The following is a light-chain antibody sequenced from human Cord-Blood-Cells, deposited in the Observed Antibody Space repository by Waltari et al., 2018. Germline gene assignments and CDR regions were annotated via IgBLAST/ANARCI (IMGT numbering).Light chain of an antibody. Sequence: QSALTQPRSVSGSPGQSVTISCTRTSSDAGGYNSVSWYQQHPGKAPKLMIYDVSKRPSGVPDRFSGSKSGNTASLTISGLQAEDEADYYCCSYAGSYTFVFGGGTKLTVL. J-gene: IGLJ3*02. CDR1: SSDAGGYNS. CDR3: CSYAGSYTFV. V-gene: IGLV2-11*01. CDR2: DVS.